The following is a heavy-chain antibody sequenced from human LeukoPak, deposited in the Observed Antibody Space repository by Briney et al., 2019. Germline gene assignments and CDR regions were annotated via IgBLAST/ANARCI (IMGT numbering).Heavy chain of an antibody. CDR3: ARATVTRWFDP. CDR2: IWYDGSNK. V-gene: IGHV3-33*01. CDR1: GFAFSSFG. Sequence: PGESLRLSCAASGFAFSSFGMHWVRQAPGKGLEWVAVIWYDGSNKYYADSVKGRFTISRDNSKNTLYLQMNSLRAEDTAVYYCARATVTRWFDPWGQGTLVTASS. D-gene: IGHD4-17*01. J-gene: IGHJ5*02.